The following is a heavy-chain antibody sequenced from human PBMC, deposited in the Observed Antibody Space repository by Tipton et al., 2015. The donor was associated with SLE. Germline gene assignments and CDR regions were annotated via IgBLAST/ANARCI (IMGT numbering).Heavy chain of an antibody. CDR1: GVSISSGGYY. J-gene: IGHJ4*02. D-gene: IGHD7-27*01. Sequence: TLSLTCTVSGVSISSGGYYWSWIRQHPGKGLEWIGYIYYSGSTYYNPSLKSRVTISVDTSKHQFSLNLSSMTAADTAVYYCARSWGWKDYFDYWGQGTLVTVSS. V-gene: IGHV4-31*03. CDR3: ARSWGWKDYFDY. CDR2: IYYSGST.